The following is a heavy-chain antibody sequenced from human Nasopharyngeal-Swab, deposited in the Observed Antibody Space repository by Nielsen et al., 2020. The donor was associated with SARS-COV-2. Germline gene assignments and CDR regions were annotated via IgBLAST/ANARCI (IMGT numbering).Heavy chain of an antibody. V-gene: IGHV1-18*01. J-gene: IGHJ4*02. Sequence: ASVKVSCKASGYTFSSYGINWVRQAPGQGLEWMGWISTYSAATNFAQKFQDRLSMTTDTSTSTAYMELRNLRSDDTGVYYCARDVEGWLVLPSLSFDSWGQGTLVTVSS. CDR2: ISTYSAAT. D-gene: IGHD3-22*01. CDR1: GYTFSSYG. CDR3: ARDVEGWLVLPSLSFDS.